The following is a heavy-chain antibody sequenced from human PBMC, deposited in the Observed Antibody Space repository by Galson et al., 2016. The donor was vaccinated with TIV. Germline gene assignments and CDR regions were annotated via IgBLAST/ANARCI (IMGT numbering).Heavy chain of an antibody. CDR2: MNPHSGST. J-gene: IGHJ6*02. Sequence: SVKVSCKASGYSFLSFDINWVRQAAGQGLEWMGWMNPHSGSTVSAQKFQGRVTMTRNLSISTAYMELSSLTSEDTAIYYGARPSYGSAYYGLDVWGQGTTVTVSS. V-gene: IGHV1-8*01. CDR3: ARPSYGSAYYGLDV. D-gene: IGHD4-17*01. CDR1: GYSFLSFD.